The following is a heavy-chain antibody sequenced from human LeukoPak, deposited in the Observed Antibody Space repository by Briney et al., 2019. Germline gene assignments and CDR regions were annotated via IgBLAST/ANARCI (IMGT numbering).Heavy chain of an antibody. CDR1: GGSISSSY. J-gene: IGHJ4*02. CDR3: ARGRRYAAAAGPRTFDY. V-gene: IGHV4-34*01. D-gene: IGHD6-13*01. Sequence: SETLSLTCTVSGGSISSSYWNWIRQPPGKGLEWIGEINHSGSTNYNPSLKSRVTISVDTSKNQFSLKLSSVTAADTAVYYCARGRRYAAAAGPRTFDYWGQGTLVTVSS. CDR2: INHSGST.